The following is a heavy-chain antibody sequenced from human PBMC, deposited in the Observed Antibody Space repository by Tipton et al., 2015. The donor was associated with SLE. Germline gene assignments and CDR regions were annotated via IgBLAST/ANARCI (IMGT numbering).Heavy chain of an antibody. Sequence: TLSLTCAVSGYSISSGYYWGWIRQPPGKGLEWIGSIYHSGSTYYNPSLKGRVTISVDTSKNQFSLKLSSVTAADTAVYYCARGSGYCSGGSCYPNWFDPWGQGTLVTVSS. CDR1: GYSISSGYY. J-gene: IGHJ5*02. CDR2: IYHSGST. D-gene: IGHD2-15*01. CDR3: ARGSGYCSGGSCYPNWFDP. V-gene: IGHV4-38-2*01.